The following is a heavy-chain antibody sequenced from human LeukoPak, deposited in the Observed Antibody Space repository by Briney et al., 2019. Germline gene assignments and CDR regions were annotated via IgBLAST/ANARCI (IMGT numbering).Heavy chain of an antibody. CDR2: INHSGST. V-gene: IGHV4-34*01. Sequence: SETLSLTCAVYGGSFSGYYWSWIRQPPGKGLEWIGEINHSGSTNYNPSLKSRVTISVDTSKNQFSLKLSSVTAADTAVYYCARHTKDIVVVPAGLDYWGQGTLVTVSS. CDR3: ARHTKDIVVVPAGLDY. J-gene: IGHJ4*02. D-gene: IGHD2-2*01. CDR1: GGSFSGYY.